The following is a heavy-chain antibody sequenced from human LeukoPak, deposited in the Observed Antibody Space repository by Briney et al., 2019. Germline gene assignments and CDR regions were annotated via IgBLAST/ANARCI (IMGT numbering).Heavy chain of an antibody. CDR2: IYYSGST. D-gene: IGHD3-3*01. CDR1: GGSISSGGYY. Sequence: PSETLSLTCTVSGGSISSGGYYWSWIRQHPGKGLEWIGYIYYSGSTYYNPSLKSRVTISVDTSKNQFSLKLSSVTAADTGVYYCARHPLRLGMDVWGQGTTVTVSS. CDR3: ARHPLRLGMDV. J-gene: IGHJ6*02. V-gene: IGHV4-31*03.